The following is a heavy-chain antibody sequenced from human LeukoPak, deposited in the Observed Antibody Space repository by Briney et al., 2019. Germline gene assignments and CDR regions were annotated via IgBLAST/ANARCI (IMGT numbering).Heavy chain of an antibody. CDR3: AREGGSGWYHYFDY. CDR2: ISSSGSTI. CDR1: GFTFSSYE. D-gene: IGHD6-19*01. V-gene: IGHV3-48*03. J-gene: IGHJ4*02. Sequence: GGSLRLSCAASGFTFSSYEMNWVRQAPGKGLEWVSYISSSGSTIYYADSVEGRFTISRDNAKNSLYLQMNSLRAEDTAVYYCAREGGSGWYHYFDYWGQGTLVTVSS.